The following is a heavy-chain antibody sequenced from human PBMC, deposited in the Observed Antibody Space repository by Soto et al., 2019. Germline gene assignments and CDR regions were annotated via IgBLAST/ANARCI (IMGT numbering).Heavy chain of an antibody. CDR3: ARGNRAATDGCFDY. Sequence: SQTLSLTCAISGDSVSSNSAAWNWIRQSPSRGLEWLGSTYYRSKWYNDYAVSVKSRITINPDTSKNQFSLQLNSVTPEDTAVYYCARGNRAATDGCFDYWGQGTLVTVSS. D-gene: IGHD6-25*01. J-gene: IGHJ4*02. CDR2: TYYRSKWYN. V-gene: IGHV6-1*01. CDR1: GDSVSSNSAA.